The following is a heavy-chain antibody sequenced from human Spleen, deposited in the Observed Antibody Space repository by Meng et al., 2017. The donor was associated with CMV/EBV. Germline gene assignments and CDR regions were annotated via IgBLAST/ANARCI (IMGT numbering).Heavy chain of an antibody. CDR3: ARENSGLDY. Sequence: GESPKIACAASGFTFRTQAMNWVRQAPGKGLEWVASTSGSDGRAYYADSVKGRFTISRDSAKNSLYLQMNSLRDEDTAMYYCARENSGLDYWGQGTLVTVSS. V-gene: IGHV3-21*01. CDR1: GFTFRTQA. J-gene: IGHJ4*02. CDR2: TSGSDGRA.